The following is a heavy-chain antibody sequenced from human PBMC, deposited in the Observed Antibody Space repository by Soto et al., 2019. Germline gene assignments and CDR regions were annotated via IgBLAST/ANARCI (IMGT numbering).Heavy chain of an antibody. J-gene: IGHJ4*02. V-gene: IGHV4-4*07. D-gene: IGHD6-25*01. CDR1: GGPLNAYY. Sequence: SETLPLSCSVSGGPLNAYYWPWIRQPTGKRLEWLGHISYNGITNYNPSLASRVTMSVDTSKNQISLKLSSVTVADTAIYYCASDRSGSYETFDYWGQGTLVTVSS. CDR2: ISYNGIT. CDR3: ASDRSGSYETFDY.